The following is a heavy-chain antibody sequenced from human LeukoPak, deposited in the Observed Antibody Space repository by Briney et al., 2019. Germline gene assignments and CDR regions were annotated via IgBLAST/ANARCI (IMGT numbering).Heavy chain of an antibody. V-gene: IGHV4-34*01. CDR2: INHSGST. CDR3: ARGGKYYDILTRLPAAHYFDY. Sequence: SETLSLTCAVYGGSFSGYYWSWIRQPPGKGLEWIGEINHSGSTNYNPSLKSRVTISVDTSKNQFSLKLSSVTAADTAVYYCARGGKYYDILTRLPAAHYFDYWGQGTLVTVSS. J-gene: IGHJ4*02. D-gene: IGHD3-9*01. CDR1: GGSFSGYY.